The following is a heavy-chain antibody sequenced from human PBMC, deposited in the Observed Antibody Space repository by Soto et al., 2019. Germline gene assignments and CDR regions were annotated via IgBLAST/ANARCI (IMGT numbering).Heavy chain of an antibody. Sequence: SVKVSCKASGGTFSRYAISWVRQAPGQGIEWMGGIIPIFGTANYAQKFQGRVTITADESTSTAYMELSSLRSEDTAVYYCASFPYDYFWGSYRPLDYWGQGTLVTVSS. CDR3: ASFPYDYFWGSYRPLDY. V-gene: IGHV1-69*13. J-gene: IGHJ4*02. CDR1: GGTFSRYA. D-gene: IGHD3-16*02. CDR2: IIPIFGTA.